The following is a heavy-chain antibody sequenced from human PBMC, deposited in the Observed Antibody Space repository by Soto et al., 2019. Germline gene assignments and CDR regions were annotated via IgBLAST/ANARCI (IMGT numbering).Heavy chain of an antibody. V-gene: IGHV5-10-1*01. CDR1: GYSFTSYW. CDR3: ARRDYYDSSGYLGWFDP. Sequence: GESLKISCKGSGYSFTSYWISWVRQMPGKGLEWMGRIDPSDSYTNYSPSFQGHVTISADKSISTAYLQWSSLKASDTAMYYCARRDYYDSSGYLGWFDPWGQGTLVTVSS. D-gene: IGHD3-22*01. J-gene: IGHJ5*02. CDR2: IDPSDSYT.